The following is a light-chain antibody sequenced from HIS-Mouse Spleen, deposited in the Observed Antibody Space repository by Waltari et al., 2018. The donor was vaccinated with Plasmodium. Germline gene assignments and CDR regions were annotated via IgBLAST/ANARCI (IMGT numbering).Light chain of an antibody. Sequence: EIVMTQSPATLSVSPGDRATLSCGASQSVGSNLAWYQQKPGQAPRLLIYGASTRATGIPAGFSGSGSGTEFTLTISSLQSEDLAVYYCQQYNNWSFTFGPGTKVDIK. CDR3: QQYNNWSFT. CDR2: GAS. CDR1: QSVGSN. V-gene: IGKV3-15*01. J-gene: IGKJ3*01.